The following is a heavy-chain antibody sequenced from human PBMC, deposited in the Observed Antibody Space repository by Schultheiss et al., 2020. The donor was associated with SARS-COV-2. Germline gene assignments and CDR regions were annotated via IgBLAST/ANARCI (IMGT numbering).Heavy chain of an antibody. CDR2: INSDGSST. Sequence: GESLKISCAASGFTFSSYWMHWVRQAPGKGLVWVSRINSDGSSTSYADSVKGRFTISRDNAKNSLYLQMNSLRAEDTAVYYCARDYGYSGYDGFDYWGQGTLVTVSS. CDR3: ARDYGYSGYDGFDY. CDR1: GFTFSSYW. D-gene: IGHD5-12*01. V-gene: IGHV3-74*01. J-gene: IGHJ4*02.